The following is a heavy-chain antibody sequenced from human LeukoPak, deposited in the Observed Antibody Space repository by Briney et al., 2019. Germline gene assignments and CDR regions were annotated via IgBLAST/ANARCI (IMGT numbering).Heavy chain of an antibody. CDR2: IYHSGST. D-gene: IGHD1-1*01. CDR1: GYSISSGYY. V-gene: IGHV4-38-2*02. J-gene: IGHJ6*03. CDR3: ARAGGELERRGYYYYYMDV. Sequence: SETLSLTCTVSGYSISSGYYWGWIRQPPGKGLEWIGSIYHSGSTYYNPSLKSRVTISVATSKNQFSLKLSSVPAADTAVYYCARAGGELERRGYYYYYMDVWGKGTTVTVSS.